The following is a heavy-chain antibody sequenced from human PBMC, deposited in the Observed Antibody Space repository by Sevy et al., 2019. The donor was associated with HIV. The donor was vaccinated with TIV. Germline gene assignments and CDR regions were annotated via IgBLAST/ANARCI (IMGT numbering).Heavy chain of an antibody. D-gene: IGHD1-26*01. CDR1: GFTFTDYW. CDR3: VSQAGYSGGYHAVGRFDP. Sequence: GESLKISCTASGFTFTDYWIGWVRQMPGKGLEWMGNIYPGDSDTKYHPSFEGQVTISADKSIKTAYLQYSSLKASDTAMYYCVSQAGYSGGYHAVGRFDPWGQGTLVTVSS. V-gene: IGHV5-51*01. J-gene: IGHJ5*02. CDR2: IYPGDSDT.